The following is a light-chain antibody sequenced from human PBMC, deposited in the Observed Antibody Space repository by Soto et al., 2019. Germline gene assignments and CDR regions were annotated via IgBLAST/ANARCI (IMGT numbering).Light chain of an antibody. CDR2: EVS. Sequence: QAASVSGSPGQSITISCTGTSSDVGGYNYVSWYQQHPGKAPKLMIFEVSSRPSGVSNRFSGSKSGNTASLTISGLQAEDEADYYCSSYTSSSTLGVFGTGTKLTVL. V-gene: IGLV2-14*01. CDR1: SSDVGGYNY. CDR3: SSYTSSSTLGV. J-gene: IGLJ1*01.